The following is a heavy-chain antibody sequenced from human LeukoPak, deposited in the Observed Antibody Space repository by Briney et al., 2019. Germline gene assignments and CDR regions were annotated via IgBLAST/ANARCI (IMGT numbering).Heavy chain of an antibody. V-gene: IGHV1-69*04. CDR2: IIPILGIA. CDR3: ARSSHYGSGSYCLDY. Sequence: EASVTVSCKASVGTFSSYAISGVRQARGQGREWMGRIIPILGIANYAQKFQGRVTITADKSTSTAYMELSSLTSEDTAVYYCARSSHYGSGSYCLDYWGQGTLVTVSS. J-gene: IGHJ4*02. CDR1: VGTFSSYA. D-gene: IGHD3-10*01.